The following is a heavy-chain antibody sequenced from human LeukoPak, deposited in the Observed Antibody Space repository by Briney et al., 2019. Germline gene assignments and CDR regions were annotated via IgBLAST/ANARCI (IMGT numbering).Heavy chain of an antibody. CDR2: IYTGGLT. Sequence: PGGSLRLSCAASGFAVSTKFITWVRQPPAKGLEWVSVIYTGGLTYYADPVKGRFTISRDNSKNTLYLQMNNLKADDTAVYYCAKDEAAAGGGLDYWGQGTLVIVSS. V-gene: IGHV3-53*01. CDR3: AKDEAAAGGGLDY. J-gene: IGHJ4*02. D-gene: IGHD6-13*01. CDR1: GFAVSTKF.